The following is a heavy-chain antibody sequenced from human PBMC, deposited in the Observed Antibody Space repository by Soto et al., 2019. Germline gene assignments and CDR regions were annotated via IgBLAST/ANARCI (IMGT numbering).Heavy chain of an antibody. CDR2: SLSKPDGGTT. CDR1: GFTFSNGW. J-gene: IGHJ4*02. V-gene: IGHV3-15*01. D-gene: IGHD6-6*01. CDR3: TTDRGIAVRPLFDC. Sequence: PGVSLRLSCAASGFTFSNGWMSWVRQAPGKGLEWIGRSLSKPDGGTTDYGAPVKGRFMISRDDSKNMLYLQMNSLKTEDTAVYYCTTDRGIAVRPLFDCWGQGTLVTVS.